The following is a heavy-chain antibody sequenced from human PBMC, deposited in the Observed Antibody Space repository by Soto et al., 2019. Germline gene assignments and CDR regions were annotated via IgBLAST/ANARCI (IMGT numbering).Heavy chain of an antibody. V-gene: IGHV4-4*07. CDR1: GGSMTNYY. J-gene: IGHJ4*02. CDR2: IFGIGYT. D-gene: IGHD3-3*01. Sequence: QVQLQESGPRLVTPSETLSLTCTVSGGSMTNYYWAWIRQTAGKGLEWIGRIFGIGYTNYNPSLKSRVISSVDTSKCQFSRKLPHLTAAATALYYCVRVGDFSDHNGHPLFDYWGQGTLVCVSS. CDR3: VRVGDFSDHNGHPLFDY.